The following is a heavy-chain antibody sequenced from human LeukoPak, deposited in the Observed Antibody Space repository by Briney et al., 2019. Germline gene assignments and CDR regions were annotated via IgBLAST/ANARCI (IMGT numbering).Heavy chain of an antibody. CDR2: INHSGST. CDR1: GGSFSGYY. J-gene: IGHJ2*01. Sequence: PSETLSPTCAVYGGSFSGYYWSWIRQPPGKGLEWIGEINHSGSTNYNPSLKSRVTISVETSKNQFSLKLSSVTAADTAVYYCARALGVAVYWYFDLWGRGTLVTVSS. V-gene: IGHV4-34*01. CDR3: ARALGVAVYWYFDL. D-gene: IGHD6-19*01.